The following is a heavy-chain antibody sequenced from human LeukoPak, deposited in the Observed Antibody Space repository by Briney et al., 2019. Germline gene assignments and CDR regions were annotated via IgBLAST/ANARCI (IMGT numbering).Heavy chain of an antibody. J-gene: IGHJ6*03. V-gene: IGHV4-39*07. CDR3: ARSYDFWINYSPYNYYYMDV. D-gene: IGHD3-3*01. CDR1: GGSISSSSYY. CDR2: IYYSGST. Sequence: SSETLSLTCTVSGGSISSSSYYWGWIRRPPGKGLEWIGSIYYSGSTYYNPSLKSRVTISVDTSKNQFFLKLSSVTAADTAVYYCARSYDFWINYSPYNYYYMDVWGKGTTVTVSS.